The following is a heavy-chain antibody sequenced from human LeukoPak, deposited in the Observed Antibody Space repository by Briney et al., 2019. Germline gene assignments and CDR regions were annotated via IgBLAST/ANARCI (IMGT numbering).Heavy chain of an antibody. D-gene: IGHD2-15*01. CDR1: GDSISSGSYY. CDR3: ARHSGSSYSQLYFDH. Sequence: SETLSLTCSVSGDSISSGSYYWGWIRQPPGKGLAWIGSFYSSGSTYSSPSLKSRVTISVGTSENQFSLRLGSVTAADTAVYYCARHSGSSYSQLYFDHWGQGILVTVSS. V-gene: IGHV4-39*01. J-gene: IGHJ4*02. CDR2: FYSSGST.